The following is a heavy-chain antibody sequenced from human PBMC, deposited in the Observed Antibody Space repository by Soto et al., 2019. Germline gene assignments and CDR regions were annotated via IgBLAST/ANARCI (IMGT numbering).Heavy chain of an antibody. CDR2: ISGSGGST. J-gene: IGHJ4*02. CDR1: GFTFSSYA. D-gene: IGHD2-15*01. V-gene: IGHV3-23*01. Sequence: GGSLILSCAASGFTFSSYAMSWVRQAPGKGLEWVSAISGSGGSTYYADSVKGRFTISRDNAKNSLYLQMNSLRAEDTAVYYCARGVGYCSGGSCYLDSWGQGTLVTVS. CDR3: ARGVGYCSGGSCYLDS.